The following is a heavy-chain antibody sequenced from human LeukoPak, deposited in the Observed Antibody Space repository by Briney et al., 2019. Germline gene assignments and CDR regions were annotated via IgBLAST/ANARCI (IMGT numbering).Heavy chain of an antibody. CDR2: IYTSGST. D-gene: IGHD3-3*01. CDR1: GGSISSYY. CDR3: ARELVTIFGVVIAYYYMDV. V-gene: IGHV4-4*07. J-gene: IGHJ6*03. Sequence: SETLSLTCTVSGGSISSYYWSWIRQPAGKGLEWIGRIYTSGSTNYNPSLKSRVTMSVDTSKNQFSLKLSSVTAADTAVYYCARELVTIFGVVIAYYYMDVWGKGTTATVSS.